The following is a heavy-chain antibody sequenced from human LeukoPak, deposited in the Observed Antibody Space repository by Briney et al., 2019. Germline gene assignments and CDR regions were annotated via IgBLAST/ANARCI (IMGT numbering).Heavy chain of an antibody. D-gene: IGHD1-26*01. V-gene: IGHV3-23*01. CDR1: GFTFSSYA. J-gene: IGHJ4*02. CDR2: ISGSGGST. CDR3: AKGPPASYYVYFDY. Sequence: GGSLRLSCAASGFTFSSYAMSWVRQAPGKGLEWVSAISGSGGSTYYADSVKGRFTISRDNSKNTLYIQMHSLRAEDRAVYYCAKGPPASYYVYFDYWGQGTLVSVSS.